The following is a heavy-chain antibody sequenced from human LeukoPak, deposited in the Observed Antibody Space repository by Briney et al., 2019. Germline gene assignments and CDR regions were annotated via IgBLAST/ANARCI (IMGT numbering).Heavy chain of an antibody. CDR3: ARVAGLVRPDY. J-gene: IGHJ4*02. CDR1: GYSISTGYY. Sequence: SETLSLTCIVSGYSISTGYYWAWIRQPPGKGLEWIGSMYHSGSTYYNPSLKSRVTISVNTSKTQFSLKLTSVTAADTAVYYRARVAGLVRPDYWGQGTLVTVSS. CDR2: MYHSGST. V-gene: IGHV4-38-2*02. D-gene: IGHD1-26*01.